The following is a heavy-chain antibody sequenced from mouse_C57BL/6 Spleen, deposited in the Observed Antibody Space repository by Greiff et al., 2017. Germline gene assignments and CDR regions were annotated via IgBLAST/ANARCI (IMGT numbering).Heavy chain of an antibody. V-gene: IGHV1-82*01. CDR3: ARGRYFDY. J-gene: IGHJ2*01. Sequence: QLQQSGPELVKPGASVKISCKASGYAFSSSWMNWVKQRPGKGLEWIGRIYPGDGDTNYNGKFKGKATLTADKSSSTAYMQLSSLTSEDSAVYFCARGRYFDYWGQGTTLTVSS. CDR1: GYAFSSSW. CDR2: IYPGDGDT.